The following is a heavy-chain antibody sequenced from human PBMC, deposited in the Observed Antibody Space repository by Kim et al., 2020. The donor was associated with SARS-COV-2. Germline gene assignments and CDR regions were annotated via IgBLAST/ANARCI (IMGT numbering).Heavy chain of an antibody. D-gene: IGHD3-10*01. J-gene: IGHJ6*02. CDR3: ARGARGYYYYYGMDV. CDR2: IGTAGDT. CDR1: GFTFSSYD. V-gene: IGHV3-13*01. Sequence: GGSLRLSCAASGFTFSSYDMHWVRQATGKGLEWVSAIGTAGDTYYPGSVKGRFTISRENAKNSLYLQMNSLRAGDTAVYYCARGARGYYYYYGMDVWGQGTTVTVSS.